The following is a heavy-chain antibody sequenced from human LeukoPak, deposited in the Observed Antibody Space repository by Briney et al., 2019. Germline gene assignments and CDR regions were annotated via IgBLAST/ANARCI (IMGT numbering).Heavy chain of an antibody. CDR1: GFTFSSYG. CDR3: ARGDGYNDAEYLQH. CDR2: LWYDGSNK. J-gene: IGHJ1*01. Sequence: GGSLRLSCAASGFTFSSYGMHGVRQAPGKGREGVAVLWYDGSNKCYGDSVKGRFTISRDNSKKTLYLQMNSLRVEDTAVYYCARGDGYNDAEYLQHWGQGTLVTVS. D-gene: IGHD5-24*01. V-gene: IGHV3-33*01.